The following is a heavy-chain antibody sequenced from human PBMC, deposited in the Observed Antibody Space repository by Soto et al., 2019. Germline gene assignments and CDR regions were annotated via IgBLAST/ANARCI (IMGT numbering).Heavy chain of an antibody. CDR2: MNPDSGNT. J-gene: IGHJ6*02. CDR1: GYTFTSYH. D-gene: IGHD2-2*01. CDR3: EGWEDIVLVPTARHGVDV. Sequence: QVQLVQSGAEVKKPGASVKVSCRASGYTFTSYHINWVRQATGQGLEWMGWMNPDSGNTGYAQKFQGRVTMTRNTSISTAYMELSSLRSEDTAVYCCEGWEDIVLVPTARHGVDVWGQGTTVTVSS. V-gene: IGHV1-8*01.